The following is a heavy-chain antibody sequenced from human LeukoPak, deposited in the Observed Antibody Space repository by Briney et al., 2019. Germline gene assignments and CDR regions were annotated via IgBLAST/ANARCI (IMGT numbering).Heavy chain of an antibody. J-gene: IGHJ4*02. CDR3: ARDEKKYCSGGSCPAYFDY. Sequence: ASVKVSCKTSGYNFRHYGISWVRQAPGQGLEWMAWISGGYNGDSNYALKLRGRLTMTTDTSTSTAYMELRSLRSDVTAVYYCARDEKKYCSGGSCPAYFDYWGQGTLVTVSS. V-gene: IGHV1-18*01. CDR2: ISGGYNGDS. D-gene: IGHD2-15*01. CDR1: GYNFRHYG.